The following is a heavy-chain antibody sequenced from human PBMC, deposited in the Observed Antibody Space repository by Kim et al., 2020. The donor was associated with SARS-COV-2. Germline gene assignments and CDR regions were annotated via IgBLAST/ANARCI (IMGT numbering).Heavy chain of an antibody. CDR3: AREDSYDSSGYYYYYSGMDV. CDR2: INPNSGGT. V-gene: IGHV1-2*06. Sequence: ASVKVSCQASGYTFTGYYIHWVRQAPGQGLEWMGRINPNSGGTNYAQKFQGRVTMTRDTSISTAYMELSRLRSDDTAVYYCAREDSYDSSGYYYYYSGMDVWCRGSTVTVSS. J-gene: IGHJ6*02. CDR1: GYTFTGYY. D-gene: IGHD3-22*01.